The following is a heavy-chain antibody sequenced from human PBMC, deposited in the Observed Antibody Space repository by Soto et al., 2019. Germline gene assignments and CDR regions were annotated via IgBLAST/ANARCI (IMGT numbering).Heavy chain of an antibody. CDR3: ARDRTDSGYYTNWLDP. V-gene: IGHV1-69*06. Sequence: GASVKVSCKASGGTFGSDAITWVRQAPGQGLEWVGRIIPIFGTTNYAQNLQGRLTISADKSTLTSYMELHSLTSDDTALYYCARDRTDSGYYTNWLDPWGQGTQVTVSS. CDR2: IIPIFGTT. J-gene: IGHJ5*02. CDR1: GGTFGSDA. D-gene: IGHD3-22*01.